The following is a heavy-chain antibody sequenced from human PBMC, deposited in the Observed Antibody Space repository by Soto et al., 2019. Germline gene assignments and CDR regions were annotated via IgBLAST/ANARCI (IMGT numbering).Heavy chain of an antibody. CDR1: GGSISSYY. Sequence: QVQLQESGPGLVKPSETLSLTCTVSGGSISSYYWSWIRQSPGKGLEWIGYIHYSGSTKSNPSLKSRVTISVDPSRNQVSLKLSSVTAAASAVYFCARARYQLLHPYYYGMDVWGQGTTVTVSS. CDR3: ARARYQLLHPYYYGMDV. CDR2: IHYSGST. J-gene: IGHJ6*02. V-gene: IGHV4-59*01. D-gene: IGHD2-2*01.